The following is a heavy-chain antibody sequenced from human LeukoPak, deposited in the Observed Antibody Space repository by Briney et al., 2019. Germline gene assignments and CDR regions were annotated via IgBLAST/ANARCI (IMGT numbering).Heavy chain of an antibody. V-gene: IGHV4-59*08. D-gene: IGHD3-22*01. CDR2: MYYGGST. CDR3: ARHGYYDSSGYAY. J-gene: IGHJ4*02. CDR1: GGSISSYY. Sequence: SETLSLTCTVSGGSISSYYWSWIRQPPGKGLEWIGYMYYGGSTYYNPSLKSRVTISVDTSKNQFSLKLSSVTAADTAVYYCARHGYYDSSGYAYWGQGTLVTVSS.